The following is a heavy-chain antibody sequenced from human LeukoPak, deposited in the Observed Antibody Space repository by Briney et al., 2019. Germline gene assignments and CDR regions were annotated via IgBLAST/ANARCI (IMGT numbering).Heavy chain of an antibody. D-gene: IGHD6-13*01. CDR2: ISYDGSNK. V-gene: IGHV3-30-3*01. Sequence: GGSLRLSCAASGFTFSSYAMHWVRQAPGKGLEWVAVISYDGSNKYYADSVKGRFTISRDNSKNTLYLQMNSLRAEDTAVYYCARDSGIAAAAYYFDYWGQGTLVTVSS. J-gene: IGHJ4*02. CDR3: ARDSGIAAAAYYFDY. CDR1: GFTFSSYA.